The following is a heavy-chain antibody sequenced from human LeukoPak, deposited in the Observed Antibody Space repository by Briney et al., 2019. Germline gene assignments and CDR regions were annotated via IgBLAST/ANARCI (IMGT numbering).Heavy chain of an antibody. CDR1: GGTFSSYA. Sequence: SVKVSCKACGGTFSSYAISWVRQAPGQGLELMGGIIPIFGTANYAQKFQGRVTITADESTSTAYMELSSLRSEDTAVYYCASAPIRGYSGYDTFDYWGQGTLVTVSS. D-gene: IGHD5-12*01. CDR2: IIPIFGTA. J-gene: IGHJ4*02. CDR3: ASAPIRGYSGYDTFDY. V-gene: IGHV1-69*13.